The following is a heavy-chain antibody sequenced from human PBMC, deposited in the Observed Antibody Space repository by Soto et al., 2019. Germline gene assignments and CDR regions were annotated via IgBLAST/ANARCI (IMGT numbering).Heavy chain of an antibody. D-gene: IGHD3-9*01. CDR3: AREYYGLLTGYYTDY. J-gene: IGHJ4*02. CDR2: ISGDGVTT. CDR1: GFPFSSYW. V-gene: IGHV3-74*01. Sequence: EVQLVESGGDLVQRGGSLRLSCAASGFPFSSYWMHLVRHTPGKGLEWVARISGDGVTTYYADSVTGRFTVSRDKAKNSVSLQISGLRAEDTAVYYCAREYYGLLTGYYTDYWGQETLVSVSS.